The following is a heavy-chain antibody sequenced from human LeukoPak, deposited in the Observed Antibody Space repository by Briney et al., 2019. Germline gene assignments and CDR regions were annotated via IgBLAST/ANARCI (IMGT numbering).Heavy chain of an antibody. Sequence: GGSLRLSCAASGFSFSSFGMTWVRQAPGKGLEWVSSITGGHYATYNTDSVKGRFTISRDNSKNMLHLQMSSLTGEDTALYYCVRRGDASSGWGDHDYWGQGALVTVSS. CDR2: ITGGHYAT. V-gene: IGHV3-23*01. CDR3: VRRGDASSGWGDHDY. CDR1: GFSFSSFG. J-gene: IGHJ4*02. D-gene: IGHD6-19*01.